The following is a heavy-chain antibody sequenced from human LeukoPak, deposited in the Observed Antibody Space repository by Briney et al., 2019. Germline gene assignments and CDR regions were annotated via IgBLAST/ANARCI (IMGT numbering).Heavy chain of an antibody. CDR3: AREGREGYNYPALDF. J-gene: IGHJ4*02. D-gene: IGHD5-24*01. Sequence: GGSLRLSCVASGFSLGSYWMAWVRQAPGKGLEWVANMKHDGIEKYHVDSVKGRFTISRDNTKNSLYLHMSSLRVEDTAVYYCAREGREGYNYPALDFWGRGILVTVSS. CDR2: MKHDGIEK. CDR1: GFSLGSYW. V-gene: IGHV3-7*05.